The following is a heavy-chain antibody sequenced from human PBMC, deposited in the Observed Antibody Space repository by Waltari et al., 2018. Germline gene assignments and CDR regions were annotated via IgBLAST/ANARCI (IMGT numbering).Heavy chain of an antibody. D-gene: IGHD2-21*01. CDR3: ARAVNAYYYYGMDV. V-gene: IGHV1-69*01. J-gene: IGHJ6*02. CDR1: GSTFSSHA. Sequence: VQLVQSGADVKKPGSSVKVSCQAYGSTFSSHAFRWLLKSPGQGLEWMGGIIPICGTANYAQKFQGRVTITADESTSTSYMELSSLRSEDTSVYYCARAVNAYYYYGMDVWGQGTTVTVSS. CDR2: IIPICGTA.